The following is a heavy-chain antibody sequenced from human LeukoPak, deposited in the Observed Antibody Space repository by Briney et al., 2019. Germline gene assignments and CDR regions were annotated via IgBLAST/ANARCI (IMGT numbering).Heavy chain of an antibody. CDR3: AKDQDTAIVFDY. J-gene: IGHJ4*02. V-gene: IGHV3-30*02. D-gene: IGHD5-18*01. CDR2: IRYDGSNK. CDR1: GFTFSSYG. Sequence: GVSLRLSCAASGFTFSSYGMHWVRQAPGKGLEWVAFIRYDGSNKYYADSVKGRFTISRDNSKNTLYLQMNSLRAEDTAVYYCAKDQDTAIVFDYWGQGTLVTVSS.